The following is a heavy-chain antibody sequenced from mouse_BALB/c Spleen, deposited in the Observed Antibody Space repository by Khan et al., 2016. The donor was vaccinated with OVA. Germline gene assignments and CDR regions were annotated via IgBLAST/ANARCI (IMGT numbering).Heavy chain of an antibody. J-gene: IGHJ3*01. CDR1: GYAFSSSW. V-gene: IGHV1-82*01. CDR3: ARSDGNSWFAY. CDR2: IYPGDGDT. D-gene: IGHD2-1*01. Sequence: QVQLKESGPELVKPGVSVKISCKASGYAFSSSWMNWVKQRPGQGLEWIGRIYPGDGDTNYNGKFKGKATLTADKSSSTAYMQLSSLTSVDSAVYFCARSDGNSWFAYWGQGPLVTVSA.